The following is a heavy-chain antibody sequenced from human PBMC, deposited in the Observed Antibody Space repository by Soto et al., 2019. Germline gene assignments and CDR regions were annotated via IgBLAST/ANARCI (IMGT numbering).Heavy chain of an antibody. V-gene: IGHV3-74*01. CDR3: ARDLGGSACY. CDR1: GFTFSRHW. CDR2: INSDGSTT. J-gene: IGHJ4*02. Sequence: PGGSLRLSCEASGFTFSRHWMYWVRQPPGKGLVWVSRINSDGSTTDYADSVKGRFTISRDNAKSTLYLQMNSLRAEDTAVYYCARDLGGSACYWRQGTLVTVSS. D-gene: IGHD1-26*01.